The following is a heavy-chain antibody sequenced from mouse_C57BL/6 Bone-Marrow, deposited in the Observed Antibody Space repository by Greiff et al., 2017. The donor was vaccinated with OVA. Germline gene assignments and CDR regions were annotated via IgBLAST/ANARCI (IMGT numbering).Heavy chain of an antibody. CDR1: GFTFTDYY. D-gene: IGHD2-5*01. CDR3: ARSYYSNYPWYFDV. Sequence: CAASGFTFTDYYMSWVRQPPGKALEWLGFIRNKANGYTTEYSASVKGRFTISRDNSQSILYLQMNALRAEDSATYYCARSYYSNYPWYFDVWGTGTTVTVSS. CDR2: IRNKANGYTT. V-gene: IGHV7-3*01. J-gene: IGHJ1*03.